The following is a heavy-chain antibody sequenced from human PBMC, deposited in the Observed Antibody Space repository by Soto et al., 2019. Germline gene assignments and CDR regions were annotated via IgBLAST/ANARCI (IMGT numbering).Heavy chain of an antibody. CDR2: INHSGST. Sequence: SETLSLTCAVYGGSFSGYYWSWIRQPPGKGLEWIGEINHSGSTNYNPSLKSRVTISVDTSKNQFSLKLSSVTAADTAVYYCARVGVSGYYFYYYYGMDVWGQGTTVT. V-gene: IGHV4-34*01. D-gene: IGHD3-22*01. CDR3: ARVGVSGYYFYYYYGMDV. CDR1: GGSFSGYY. J-gene: IGHJ6*02.